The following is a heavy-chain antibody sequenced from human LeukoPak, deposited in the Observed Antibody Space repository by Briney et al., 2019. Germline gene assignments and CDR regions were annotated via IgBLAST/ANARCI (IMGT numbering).Heavy chain of an antibody. J-gene: IGHJ4*02. CDR1: GVPFSSYG. CDR3: AKDAYRYSGYVYVDY. V-gene: IGHV3-30*18. CDR2: ISYDGSNK. D-gene: IGHD5-12*01. Sequence: GGPLTLSCAASGVPFSSYGMHWVRQAPGKGLEWGADISYDGSNKYYADSVKGRFNISRDNSKNTLYLQMNSLRAEDTAVYYCAKDAYRYSGYVYVDYWGQGTLVTVSS.